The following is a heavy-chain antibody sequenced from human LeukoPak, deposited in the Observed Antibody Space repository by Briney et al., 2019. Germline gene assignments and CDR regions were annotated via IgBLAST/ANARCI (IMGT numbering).Heavy chain of an antibody. CDR1: GGSFNTYA. D-gene: IGHD1-26*01. CDR3: ARGTWELPRPGTYYYYYMDV. J-gene: IGHJ6*03. CDR2: IIPMFGIA. Sequence: GASVKVSCKASGGSFNTYAINWVRQAPGQGLEWMGGIIPMFGIANYAQKFQGRVTITADESPSTAYMELSSLRSEDTAVYYCARGTWELPRPGTYYYYYMDVWGQGTTVTISS. V-gene: IGHV1-69*13.